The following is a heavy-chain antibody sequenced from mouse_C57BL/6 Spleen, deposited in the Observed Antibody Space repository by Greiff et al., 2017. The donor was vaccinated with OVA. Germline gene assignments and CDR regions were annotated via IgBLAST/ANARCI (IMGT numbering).Heavy chain of an antibody. D-gene: IGHD1-1*01. J-gene: IGHJ3*01. CDR3: TRREAYYGSSQPWFAY. V-gene: IGHV1-15*01. CDR2: IDPETGGT. Sequence: QVQLQQSGAELVRPGASVTLSCKASGYTFTDYEMHWVKQTPVHGLEWIGAIDPETGGTAYNQKFKGKAILTADKSSSTAYMELRSLTSEDSAVYYCTRREAYYGSSQPWFAYWGQGTLVTVSA. CDR1: GYTFTDYE.